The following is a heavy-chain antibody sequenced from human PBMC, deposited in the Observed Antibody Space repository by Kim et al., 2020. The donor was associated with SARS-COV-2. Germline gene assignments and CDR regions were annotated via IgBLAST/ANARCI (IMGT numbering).Heavy chain of an antibody. J-gene: IGHJ6*02. D-gene: IGHD2-15*01. CDR3: ARGLCTGGNCRPYFYCGMDV. CDR2: IWYDGSIK. CDR1: GFTFNTYA. V-gene: IGHV3-33*01. Sequence: GGSLRLSCAASGFTFNTYAMHWVRQVPGKGLEWVAIIWYDGSIKYYADSVKGRFTMSRDNSKNMLSLQMNSLRAEDTALYYCARGLCTGGNCRPYFYCGMDVWGQGTTVTVS.